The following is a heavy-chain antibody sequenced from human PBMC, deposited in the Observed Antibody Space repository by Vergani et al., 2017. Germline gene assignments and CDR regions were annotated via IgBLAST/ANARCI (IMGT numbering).Heavy chain of an antibody. V-gene: IGHV3-23*01. Sequence: EVQLLESGGGLVQPGGSLRLSCAASGFTFSSYAMSWVRQAPGKGLEWVSAISGSGGSTYYADSLKGRFTISRDNSKNTLYLQMNSLRAEDTAVYYCAKDLGSPDWFDPWGQGTLVTVSS. CDR3: AKDLGSPDWFDP. D-gene: IGHD1-26*01. CDR1: GFTFSSYA. CDR2: ISGSGGST. J-gene: IGHJ5*02.